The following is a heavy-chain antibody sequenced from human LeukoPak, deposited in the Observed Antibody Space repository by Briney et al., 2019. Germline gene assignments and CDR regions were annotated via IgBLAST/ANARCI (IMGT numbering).Heavy chain of an antibody. CDR1: GFSVSSNY. Sequence: PGGSLRRSCAASGFSVSSNYMSWVRQAPGKGLEWVSVIYNGATTKYADSVKGRFTISRDNSKNTLYLQMNSLRAEDTAVYYCARDLYGSETYYLFDYWGQGTLVTVSS. D-gene: IGHD3-10*01. CDR2: IYNGATT. V-gene: IGHV3-53*01. CDR3: ARDLYGSETYYLFDY. J-gene: IGHJ4*02.